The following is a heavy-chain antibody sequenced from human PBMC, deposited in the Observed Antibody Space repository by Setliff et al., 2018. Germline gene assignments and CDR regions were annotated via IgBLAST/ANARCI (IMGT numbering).Heavy chain of an antibody. D-gene: IGHD2-15*01. J-gene: IGHJ4*02. CDR3: ARSDGGSSGLDY. V-gene: IGHV3-30-3*01. CDR1: GFTISYYA. Sequence: GGSLRLSCAASGFTISYYAIHWVRQAPGKGLEWVAVSRYAENYQYYADSVKGRFTTSRDNSENTLYLQMNSLRPDDTAVYHCARSDGGSSGLDYWGQGTLVTVSS. CDR2: SRYAENYQ.